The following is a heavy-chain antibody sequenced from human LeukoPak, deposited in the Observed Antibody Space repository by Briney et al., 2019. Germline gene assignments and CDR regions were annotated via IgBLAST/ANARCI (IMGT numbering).Heavy chain of an antibody. D-gene: IGHD3-22*01. Sequence: SETLSLTCTVSGHSISSGFYWGWIRQSPGKGLEWIGSIYHSGSSYYSPSLKSRVSISVDTSKNQLSLKVTSVTAADTAVYYCARGLGMGHDSSGSDWFDSWGQGTLVTVSS. V-gene: IGHV4-38-2*02. J-gene: IGHJ5*01. CDR1: GHSISSGFY. CDR2: IYHSGSS. CDR3: ARGLGMGHDSSGSDWFDS.